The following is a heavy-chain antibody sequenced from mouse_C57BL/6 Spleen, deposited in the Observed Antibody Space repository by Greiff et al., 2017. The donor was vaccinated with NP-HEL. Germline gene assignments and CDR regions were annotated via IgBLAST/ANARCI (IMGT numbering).Heavy chain of an antibody. V-gene: IGHV1-72*01. D-gene: IGHD1-1*01. CDR3: AREVLLYFDV. J-gene: IGHJ1*03. CDR2: IDPKSGGP. CDR1: GYTFTSYW. Sequence: VQLQQSGAELVKPGASVKLSCKASGYTFTSYWMHWVKQRPGRGLEWIGRIDPKSGGPKYNEKFKRKATLTVAKPSSTASMQLSSLSSEASAVYYCAREVLLYFDVWGTGTTVTVAS.